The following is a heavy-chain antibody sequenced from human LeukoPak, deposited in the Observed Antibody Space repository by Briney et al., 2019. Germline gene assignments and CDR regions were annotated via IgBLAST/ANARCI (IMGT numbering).Heavy chain of an antibody. V-gene: IGHV3-9*01. J-gene: IGHJ4*02. Sequence: GGSLRLSCAASGFTFDDYAMHWVRQAPGKGLEWVSGISWYSGSIGYADSVKGRFTISRDNAKNSLYLQMNSLRAEDTALHYCAKGPHRSGYEPFDYWGQGTLVTGSS. CDR2: ISWYSGSI. CDR1: GFTFDDYA. CDR3: AKGPHRSGYEPFDY. D-gene: IGHD5-12*01.